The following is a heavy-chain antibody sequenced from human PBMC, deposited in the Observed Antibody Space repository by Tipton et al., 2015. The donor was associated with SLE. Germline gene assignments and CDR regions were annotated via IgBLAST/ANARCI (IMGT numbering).Heavy chain of an antibody. Sequence: GSLRLSCVASGFTFSNYWMSWVRQAPGKGLEWISYIDRSGESTYYADSVNGRFTISRDNARNSVFLQMNGLRVEDTAVYYCARHGVSMMRGWFDTWGQGTLVTVSS. J-gene: IGHJ5*02. CDR3: ARHGVSMMRGWFDT. D-gene: IGHD2-8*01. CDR2: IDRSGEST. V-gene: IGHV3-48*04. CDR1: GFTFSNYW.